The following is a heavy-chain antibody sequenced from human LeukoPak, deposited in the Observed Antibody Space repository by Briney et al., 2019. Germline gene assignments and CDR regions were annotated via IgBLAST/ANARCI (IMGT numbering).Heavy chain of an antibody. CDR1: GFTFRSHW. Sequence: GGSLRLSCTASGFTFRSHWMTWVRQVPGKVLEWVANIKYDRNEKSYVDSVRGRFTISRDNAKNSLFLQMNSLRVEDTAVYYCARHSSWSFDYWGQGTLVTVSS. J-gene: IGHJ4*02. CDR2: IKYDRNEK. CDR3: ARHSSWSFDY. D-gene: IGHD6-13*01. V-gene: IGHV3-7*01.